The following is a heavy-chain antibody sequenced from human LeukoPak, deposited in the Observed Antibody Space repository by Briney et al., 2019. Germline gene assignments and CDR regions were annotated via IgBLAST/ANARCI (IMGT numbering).Heavy chain of an antibody. CDR1: GGSISSYY. J-gene: IGHJ2*01. CDR2: IYYSGST. Sequence: PSETLSLTCTVSGGSISSYYWSWIRQPPGKGLEWIGYIYYSGSTNYNPSLKSRATISVDTSKNQFSLKPTSVTAADTAVYFCARAPGSYDSSGYLYWYFDLWGRGTLVTVSS. CDR3: ARAPGSYDSSGYLYWYFDL. V-gene: IGHV4-59*01. D-gene: IGHD3-22*01.